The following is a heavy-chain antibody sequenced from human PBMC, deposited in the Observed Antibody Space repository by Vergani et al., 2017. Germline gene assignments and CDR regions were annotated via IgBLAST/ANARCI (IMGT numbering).Heavy chain of an antibody. J-gene: IGHJ6*03. CDR3: ARQWPGIYMDV. D-gene: IGHD6-19*01. Sequence: QVQLQESGPGLVKPSETLSLTCTVSGGSISNYFWSWIRQPPGKGLEWIGYIYYSGSTNYNPSLKRRVSISVDTSKNHFSLKLSSVTAADTAVYYCARQWPGIYMDVWGKGTTVTVSS. V-gene: IGHV4-59*01. CDR2: IYYSGST. CDR1: GGSISNYF.